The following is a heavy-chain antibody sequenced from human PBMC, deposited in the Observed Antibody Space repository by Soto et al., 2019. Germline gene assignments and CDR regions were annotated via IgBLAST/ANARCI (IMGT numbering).Heavy chain of an antibody. CDR3: ARVPDR. J-gene: IGHJ5*02. D-gene: IGHD2-2*01. CDR2: IYHSGST. Sequence: SETLSLTCTVFGDSIRNRNYYWGWIRQPPGKGLEWIGYIYHSGSTYYNPSLKSRVTISVDRSKNQFSLKLSSVTAADTAVYYCARVPDRWGQGTLVTVSS. CDR1: GDSIRNRNYY. V-gene: IGHV4-39*07.